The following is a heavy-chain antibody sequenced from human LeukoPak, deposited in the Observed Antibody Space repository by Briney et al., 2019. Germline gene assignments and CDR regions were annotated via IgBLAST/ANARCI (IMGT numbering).Heavy chain of an antibody. V-gene: IGHV4-34*01. CDR2: INHSGST. J-gene: IGHJ4*02. CDR1: GGSFSGYY. D-gene: IGHD5-18*01. Sequence: SETLSLTCAVYGGSFSGYYWSWIRQPPGKGLEWIGEINHSGSTNYNPSLKSRVTISVDTSKNQFSLKLSSVTAADTAVYYCARGAVDTAMGFDYWGQGTLVTVSS. CDR3: ARGAVDTAMGFDY.